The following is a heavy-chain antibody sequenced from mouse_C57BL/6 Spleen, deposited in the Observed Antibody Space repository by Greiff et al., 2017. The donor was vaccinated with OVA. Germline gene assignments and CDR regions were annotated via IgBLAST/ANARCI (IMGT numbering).Heavy chain of an antibody. CDR1: GYTFTSYW. CDR3: ARLDFYSNLYYVDY. CDR2: IDPSDSET. Sequence: VQLQQPGAELVRPGSSVKLSCKASGYTFTSYWMPWVKQRPIQGLEWIGNIDPSDSETHYNQKFKDKATLTVDKSSSTAYMQLSSLTSEDSAVYYCARLDFYSNLYYVDYWGQGTTLTVSS. V-gene: IGHV1-52*01. J-gene: IGHJ2*01. D-gene: IGHD2-5*01.